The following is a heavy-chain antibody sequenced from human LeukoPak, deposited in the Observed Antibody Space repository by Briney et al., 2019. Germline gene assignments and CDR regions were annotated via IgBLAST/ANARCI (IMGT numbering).Heavy chain of an antibody. CDR2: VFHTGAT. CDR1: GYSISTGYY. CDR3: ASRKLGNDY. Sequence: PSETLSLTCTVSGYSISTGYYWGWVRQTPGKGLEWLGTVFHTGATYYNPSLRSRVTMSADTSKNQFSLKLSSVTAADTAVYYCASRKLGNDYWGQGTLVTVSS. D-gene: IGHD7-27*01. J-gene: IGHJ4*02. V-gene: IGHV4-38-2*02.